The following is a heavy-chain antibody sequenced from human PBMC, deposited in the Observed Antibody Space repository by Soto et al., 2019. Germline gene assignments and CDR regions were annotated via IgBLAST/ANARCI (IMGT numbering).Heavy chain of an antibody. D-gene: IGHD3-10*01. CDR1: GGSISTSDR. J-gene: IGHJ6*02. CDR3: ARDTTIMLRGVGYHYGMEV. V-gene: IGHV4-4*02. CDR2: ISHNGGT. Sequence: SETLSLTCAVSGGSISTSDRWSWVRQSPGKGLDYIGEISHNGGTNYNPSLKSRVTISVDKSRNYFSLKTTSVTAADTAVYYCARDTTIMLRGVGYHYGMEVWGQATPVT.